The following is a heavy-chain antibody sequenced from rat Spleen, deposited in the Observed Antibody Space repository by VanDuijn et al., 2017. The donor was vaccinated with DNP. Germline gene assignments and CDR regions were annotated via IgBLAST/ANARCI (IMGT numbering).Heavy chain of an antibody. Sequence: EVQLVESGGGLIQPGRSLRLSCAASGFTFSDYYMAWVRQAPRKGLEWVAYISYDASSTYYGDSVKGRFTISRDDAKRTLFLQMNSLRSEDTATYYCARRCNTVVGYFDYWGQGVMVTVSS. CDR1: GFTFSDYY. CDR2: ISYDASST. V-gene: IGHV5-22*01. D-gene: IGHD1-1*01. CDR3: ARRCNTVVGYFDY. J-gene: IGHJ2*01.